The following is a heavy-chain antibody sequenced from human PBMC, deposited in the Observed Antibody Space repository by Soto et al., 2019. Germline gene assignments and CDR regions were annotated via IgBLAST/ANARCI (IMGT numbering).Heavy chain of an antibody. D-gene: IGHD6-19*01. J-gene: IGHJ3*02. Sequence: GESPKISCQASGYSFVTYWIGWVRQMPGKGLEWMGIIYPGNSETKYSPPFQGQVTFSVDKSNSTAYLQWSTLKASDTATYYCARHRSQWLSVGEHEGFDIWGLGTRVTVSS. CDR1: GYSFVTYW. CDR2: IYPGNSET. V-gene: IGHV5-51*01. CDR3: ARHRSQWLSVGEHEGFDI.